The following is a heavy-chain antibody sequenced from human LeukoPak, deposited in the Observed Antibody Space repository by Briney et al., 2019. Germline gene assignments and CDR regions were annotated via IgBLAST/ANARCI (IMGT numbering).Heavy chain of an antibody. CDR1: GSAFTSYW. J-gene: IGHJ4*02. CDR3: ARLSEILLWFGEYYFDY. V-gene: IGHV5-51*01. Sequence: GESLKISCKGSGSAFTSYWIGWVRPMPGKGLEWMGIIYPGDSDTRSSPSFQGQVTISADKSTSTAYLQWSSLKASDTAMYYCARLSEILLWFGEYYFDYWGQGTLVTVSS. D-gene: IGHD3-10*01. CDR2: IYPGDSDT.